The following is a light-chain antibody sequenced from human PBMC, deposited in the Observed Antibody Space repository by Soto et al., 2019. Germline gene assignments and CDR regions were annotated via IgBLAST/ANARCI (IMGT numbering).Light chain of an antibody. Sequence: EIVMTQSPATLSVSPGERATLSCRASQSVSNNLAWYQKKPGQAPRLLIHGASTRATGIPARFSGGGSGTEFTLTISSLQSEDFAFYYCQQYNNWWTFGQGTRVDIK. CDR1: QSVSNN. V-gene: IGKV3-15*01. CDR2: GAS. CDR3: QQYNNWWT. J-gene: IGKJ1*01.